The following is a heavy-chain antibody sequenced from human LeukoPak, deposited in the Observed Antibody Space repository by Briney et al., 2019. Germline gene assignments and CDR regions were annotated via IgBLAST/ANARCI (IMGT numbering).Heavy chain of an antibody. J-gene: IGHJ5*02. CDR1: GGSISSSGSY. CDR3: ARVMAARREDLNWFDP. D-gene: IGHD6-6*01. V-gene: IGHV4-39*07. Sequence: SETLSLTCTVSGGSISSSGSYWGWIRQPPGKGLEWIGSIYYSGNTYNPSLKSRVTISVDTSKNQFSLNLPSVTAADTAVYYCARVMAARREDLNWFDPWGQGTLVTVSS. CDR2: IYYSGNT.